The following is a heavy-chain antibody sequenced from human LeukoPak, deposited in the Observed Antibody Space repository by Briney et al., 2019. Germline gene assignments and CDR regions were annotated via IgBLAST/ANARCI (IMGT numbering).Heavy chain of an antibody. CDR2: ISYDGSNK. CDR1: GFTFSSHV. D-gene: IGHD2-2*01. J-gene: IGHJ5*02. Sequence: GGSLRLSCEASGFTFSSHVLHWVRQAPGKGLEWVAVISYDGSNKYYADSVKGRFTISRDNSKNTLYLQMNSLRAEDTAVYYCARSAYTSFNWFDPWGQGTLVTVSS. CDR3: ARSAYTSFNWFDP. V-gene: IGHV3-30-3*01.